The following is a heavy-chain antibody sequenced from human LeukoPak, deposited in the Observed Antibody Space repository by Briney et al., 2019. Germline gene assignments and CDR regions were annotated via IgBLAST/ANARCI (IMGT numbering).Heavy chain of an antibody. J-gene: IGHJ4*02. CDR3: ARTGTRSQIDY. CDR2: ISSNGGST. Sequence: GGSLRLSCAASGFTFSSYAMHWVRQAPGKGLVYVSAISSNGGSTYYANSVKGRFTISRDNSKNTLYLQMGSLRAEDMAVYYCARTGTRSQIDYWGQGTLVTVSS. D-gene: IGHD1-7*01. V-gene: IGHV3-64*01. CDR1: GFTFSSYA.